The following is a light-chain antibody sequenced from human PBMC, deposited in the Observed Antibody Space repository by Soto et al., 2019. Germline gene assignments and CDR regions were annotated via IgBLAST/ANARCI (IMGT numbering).Light chain of an antibody. CDR2: DDN. CDR3: GSWDSSLSAYV. J-gene: IGLJ1*01. V-gene: IGLV1-51*01. Sequence: QCVLTQPPSLSAAPGQKVTISCSGSISNIGGNSVSWYQQLPGTAPKLLIYDDNKRPSGIPDRFSGSKSGTSATLGITGFQTGDEADYYCGSWDSSLSAYVFGTGTKVNVL. CDR1: ISNIGGNS.